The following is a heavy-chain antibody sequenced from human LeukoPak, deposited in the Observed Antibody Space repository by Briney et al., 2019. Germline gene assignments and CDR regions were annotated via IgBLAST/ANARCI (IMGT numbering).Heavy chain of an antibody. J-gene: IGHJ4*02. CDR3: ARDRGIAARPYYFDY. CDR1: GGTFSSYA. V-gene: IGHV1-69*05. D-gene: IGHD6-6*01. Sequence: SVKVSYEACGGTFSSYALRWLRQAPGQGLDGMGGVIPFFGTANYAQKLRGRVTITTDESTGTAYMELSSLRSEDTAVYYCARDRGIAARPYYFDYWGQGTLVTVCS. CDR2: VIPFFGTA.